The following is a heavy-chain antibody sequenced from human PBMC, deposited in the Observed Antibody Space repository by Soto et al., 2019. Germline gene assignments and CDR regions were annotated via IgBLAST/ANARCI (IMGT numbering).Heavy chain of an antibody. Sequence: GASVKVSCKASGGTFSSYAISWVRQAPGQGLEWMGGIIPIFGTANYAQKFQGRVTITADESTSTAYMELSSLRSEDTAVYYCARDGLYGSGSYYNSFDYWGQGTLVTVSS. J-gene: IGHJ4*02. CDR2: IIPIFGTA. V-gene: IGHV1-69*13. CDR3: ARDGLYGSGSYYNSFDY. D-gene: IGHD3-10*01. CDR1: GGTFSSYA.